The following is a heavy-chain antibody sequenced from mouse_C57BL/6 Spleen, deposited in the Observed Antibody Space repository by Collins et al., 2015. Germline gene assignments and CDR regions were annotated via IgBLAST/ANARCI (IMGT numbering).Heavy chain of an antibody. J-gene: IGHJ4*01. CDR2: IYPGSGST. D-gene: IGHD1-1*01. CDR1: GYTFTSYW. V-gene: IGHV1-55*01. CDR3: ARPTTVVAGYYAMDY. Sequence: QVQLQQPGAELVKPGASVKMSCKASGYTFTSYWITWVKQRPGQGLEWIGDIYPGSGSTNYNEKFKSKATLTVDTSSSTAYMQLSSLTSEDSAVYYCARPTTVVAGYYAMDYWGQGTSVTVSS.